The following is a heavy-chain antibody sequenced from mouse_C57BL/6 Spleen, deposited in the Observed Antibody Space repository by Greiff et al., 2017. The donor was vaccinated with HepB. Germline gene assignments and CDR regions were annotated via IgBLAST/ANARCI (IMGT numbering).Heavy chain of an antibody. Sequence: GESGGDLVKPGGSLKLSCAASGFTFSSYGMSWVRQTPDKRLEWVATISSGGSYTYYPDSVKGRFTISRDNAKNTLYLQMSSLKSEDTAMYYCARSPYSNYVYYAMDYWGQGTSVTVSS. D-gene: IGHD2-5*01. CDR1: GFTFSSYG. CDR2: ISSGGSYT. J-gene: IGHJ4*01. CDR3: ARSPYSNYVYYAMDY. V-gene: IGHV5-6*01.